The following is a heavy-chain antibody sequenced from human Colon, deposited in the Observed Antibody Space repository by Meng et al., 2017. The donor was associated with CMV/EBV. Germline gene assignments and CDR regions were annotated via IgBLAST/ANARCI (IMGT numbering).Heavy chain of an antibody. J-gene: IGHJ5*02. D-gene: IGHD1-1*01. CDR1: GAITSATYY. V-gene: IGHV4-31*02. CDR3: ARHRDHHYPNFAFDL. Sequence: GAITSATYYWRRLRHHRGKGLACVGYMYYSGTASHNPYLTCRLTISLDTSKNLCSMKLNSVTAADTAVYYCARHRDHHYPNFAFDLWGQGILVTVSS. CDR2: MYYSGTA.